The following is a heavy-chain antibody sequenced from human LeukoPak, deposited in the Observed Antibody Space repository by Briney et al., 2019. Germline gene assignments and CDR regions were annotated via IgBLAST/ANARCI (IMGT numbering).Heavy chain of an antibody. D-gene: IGHD3-10*02. V-gene: IGHV3-48*03. CDR1: GFSFSTYE. J-gene: IGHJ6*04. CDR2: ISSSGSVI. CDR3: AELGITMIGGV. Sequence: GGSLRLSCVASGFSFSTYEMTWVRQGPGKGLEWIAYISSSGSVIYYADSVKGRFTFSRDNALNSLYLQMNSLRAEDTAVYYCAELGITMIGGVWGKGTTVTISS.